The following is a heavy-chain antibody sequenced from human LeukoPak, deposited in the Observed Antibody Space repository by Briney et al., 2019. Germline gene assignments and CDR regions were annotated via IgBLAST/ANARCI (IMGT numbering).Heavy chain of an antibody. CDR2: LYYSGST. CDR3: ARGGDILTGYCFDY. V-gene: IGHV4-59*01. CDR1: GGSISSYY. D-gene: IGHD3-9*01. J-gene: IGHJ4*02. Sequence: SETLSLTCSVSGGSISSYYWSWIRQPPGKGLEWIGYLYYSGSTNYNPSLKSRVTILLDTSKNQFSLKLSSVTAADTAVYYCARGGDILTGYCFDYWGQGALVTVSS.